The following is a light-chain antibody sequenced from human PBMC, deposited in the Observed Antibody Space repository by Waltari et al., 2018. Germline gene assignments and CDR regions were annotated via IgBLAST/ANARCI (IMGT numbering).Light chain of an antibody. CDR1: QVITNS. Sequence: DIQMTQSPSSLSSSVGDRVTITCRASQVITNSLAWYQQKPGKAPKLLVYGASRLESGVPSRFSGSGSGADYTLTISSLQPEDFATYYCQQYYSVPRTFGGGTKVEIK. CDR2: GAS. CDR3: QQYYSVPRT. J-gene: IGKJ4*01. V-gene: IGKV1-NL1*01.